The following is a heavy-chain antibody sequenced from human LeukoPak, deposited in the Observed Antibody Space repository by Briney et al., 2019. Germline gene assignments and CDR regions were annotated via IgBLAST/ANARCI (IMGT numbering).Heavy chain of an antibody. V-gene: IGHV3-23*01. D-gene: IGHD3-3*02. Sequence: PGGSLRLSCVASGFTFSTFDMSWVRQPPGKGLEWVATISGSGTTTNYADSVKGRFTVSRDIFRNTLYLQMSSLRAEDTAIYYWAKDQSFSDWGQGTLVTVSS. J-gene: IGHJ4*02. CDR1: GFTFSTFD. CDR2: ISGSGTTT. CDR3: AKDQSFSD.